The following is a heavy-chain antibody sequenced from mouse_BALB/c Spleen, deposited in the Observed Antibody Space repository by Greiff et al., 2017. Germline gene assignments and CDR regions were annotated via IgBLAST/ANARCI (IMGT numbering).Heavy chain of an antibody. CDR1: GYTFTDYE. CDR3: TRDRSYWYFDV. Sequence: QVQLKQSGAELVRPGASVTLSCKASGYTFTDYEMHWVKQTPVHGLEWIGAIDPETGGTAYNQKFKGKATLTADKSSSTAYMELRSLTSEDSAVYYCTRDRSYWYFDVWGAGTTVTVSS. V-gene: IGHV1-15*01. CDR2: IDPETGGT. J-gene: IGHJ1*01.